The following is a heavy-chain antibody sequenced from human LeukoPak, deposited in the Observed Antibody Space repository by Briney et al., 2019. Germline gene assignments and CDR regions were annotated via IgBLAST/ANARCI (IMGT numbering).Heavy chain of an antibody. CDR3: ARRARGDYTNSYYMDV. Sequence: PSETLSLTCTVSGGSISSSSYYWGWIRQPPGKGLEWIGSIYYSGSTYYNPSLKSRVTISVDTSKNQFSLKLSSVTAADTAVYSCARRARGDYTNSYYMDVWGKGTTVTVSS. CDR1: GGSISSSSYY. CDR2: IYYSGST. V-gene: IGHV4-39*01. J-gene: IGHJ6*03. D-gene: IGHD4-11*01.